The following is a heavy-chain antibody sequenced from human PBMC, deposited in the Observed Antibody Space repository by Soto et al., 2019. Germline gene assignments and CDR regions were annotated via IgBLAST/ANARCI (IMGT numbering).Heavy chain of an antibody. J-gene: IGHJ4*02. D-gene: IGHD2-15*01. Sequence: GESLKISCKGSGYSFTSYWIGWVRQMPGKGLEWMGIVHPGDSDTRYSPSIQGQVTISVDKSISTAYLQWSSLKASDTAMYYCARAVVVVAGSVYLDHCGQGTLVTVSS. CDR2: VHPGDSDT. CDR1: GYSFTSYW. V-gene: IGHV5-51*01. CDR3: ARAVVVVAGSVYLDH.